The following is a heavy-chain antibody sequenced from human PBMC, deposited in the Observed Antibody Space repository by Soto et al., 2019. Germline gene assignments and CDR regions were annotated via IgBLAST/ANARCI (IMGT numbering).Heavy chain of an antibody. CDR3: ARDYCSGGSCLVRGYFDY. J-gene: IGHJ4*02. V-gene: IGHV4-59*01. D-gene: IGHD2-15*01. CDR2: IYYSGST. Sequence: PSETLSLTCTVSGGSISSYYWSWIRQPPGKGLEWIGYIYYSGSTNYNPSLKSRVTISVDTSKNQFSLKLSSVTAADTAVYYCARDYCSGGSCLVRGYFDYWGQGTLVTVSS. CDR1: GGSISSYY.